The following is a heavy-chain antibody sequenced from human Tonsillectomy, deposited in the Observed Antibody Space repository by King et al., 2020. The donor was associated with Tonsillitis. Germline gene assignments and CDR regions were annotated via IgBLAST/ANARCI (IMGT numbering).Heavy chain of an antibody. D-gene: IGHD3-3*01. V-gene: IGHV4-4*07. CDR3: AREGAIDFLEWSTPVDY. CDR1: GGSISSYY. J-gene: IGHJ4*02. CDR2: IYTSGST. Sequence: QLQESDPGLVKPSETLSLTCTVSGGSISSYYWSWIRQPAGKGLEWIGRIYTSGSTNYNPSLKSRVTMSVDTSKNQFSLKLSSVTAADTAVYYCAREGAIDFLEWSTPVDYWGQGTLVTVSS.